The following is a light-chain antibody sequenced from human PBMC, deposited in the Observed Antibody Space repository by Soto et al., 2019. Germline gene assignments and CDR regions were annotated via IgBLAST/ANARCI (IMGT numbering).Light chain of an antibody. V-gene: IGKV1-33*01. J-gene: IGKJ4*01. Sequence: DIQMTQSPSSLSASVGDRVTITCQASQDISNYLNWYQQKPGKAPKLLIYDAINLETGVPSRFSESGSGTDFTVTISSLQPEDIATYYCQRYDNVPLTFGGGTRVEIK. CDR1: QDISNY. CDR3: QRYDNVPLT. CDR2: DAI.